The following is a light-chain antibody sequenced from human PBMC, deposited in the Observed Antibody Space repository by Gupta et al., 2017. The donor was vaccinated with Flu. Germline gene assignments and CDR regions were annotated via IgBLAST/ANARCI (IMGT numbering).Light chain of an antibody. CDR1: QSVSSN. Sequence: EIVMTQSPATLSVCPGERATLSCRASQSVSSNLAWYQQKPGQAPRLLIYGASTRATGIPARFSGSGSGTEFTLTISSLQSEDFAVYYCQQYNNWYTFGQGTKLEIK. CDR2: GAS. CDR3: QQYNNWYT. V-gene: IGKV3-15*01. J-gene: IGKJ2*01.